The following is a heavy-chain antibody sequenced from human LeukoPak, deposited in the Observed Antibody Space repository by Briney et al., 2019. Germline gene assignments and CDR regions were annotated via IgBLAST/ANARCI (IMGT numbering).Heavy chain of an antibody. D-gene: IGHD6-19*01. V-gene: IGHV3-9*01. CDR3: AKDVVAVARTMANPDY. CDR1: GFTFDDYA. Sequence: PGGSLRLSCAASGFTFDDYAMHWVRQAPGKGLEWASGISWNSGSIGYADSVKGRFTISRDNAKNSLYLQMNSLRAEDTALYYCAKDVVAVARTMANPDYWGQGTLVTVSS. J-gene: IGHJ4*02. CDR2: ISWNSGSI.